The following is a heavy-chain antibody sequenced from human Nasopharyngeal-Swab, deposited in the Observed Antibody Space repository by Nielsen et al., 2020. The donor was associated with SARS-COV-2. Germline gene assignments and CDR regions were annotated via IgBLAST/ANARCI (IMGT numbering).Heavy chain of an antibody. D-gene: IGHD2-21*02. CDR2: ISSSSSYI. Sequence: GEFLKISCAASGFTFSSYSMNWVRQAPGKGLEWVSSISSSSSYIYYADSVKGRFTISRDNAKNSLYLQMNSLRAEDTAVYYCAREACCGGDCYFDYWGQGTLVTVSS. CDR3: AREACCGGDCYFDY. J-gene: IGHJ4*02. CDR1: GFTFSSYS. V-gene: IGHV3-21*01.